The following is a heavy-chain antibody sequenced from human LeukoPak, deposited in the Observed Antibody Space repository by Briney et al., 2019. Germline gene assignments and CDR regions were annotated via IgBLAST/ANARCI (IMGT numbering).Heavy chain of an antibody. CDR2: ISYDGSDK. J-gene: IGHJ4*02. V-gene: IGHV3-30*18. D-gene: IGHD5-12*01. Sequence: PGRSLRLSCAASGFTFSSYGMHWVRQAPGKGLEWVAVISYDGSDKYCADSVKGRFTISRDNSKSTLYLQMDSLRAEDTAVCYCAKCGNSGCHLIDYWGQGTLVTVSS. CDR3: AKCGNSGCHLIDY. CDR1: GFTFSSYG.